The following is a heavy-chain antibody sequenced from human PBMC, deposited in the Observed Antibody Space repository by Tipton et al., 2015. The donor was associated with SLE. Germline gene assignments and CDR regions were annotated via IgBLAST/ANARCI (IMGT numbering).Heavy chain of an antibody. CDR1: GYSFTNYD. V-gene: IGHV1-8*01. Sequence: QLVQSGAEVKEPGASVKVSCKASGYSFTNYDINWVRQAAGQGLEWMGWMNPNTGNARYAQQFQGRVTMTRNTSLRTAYMELRNLRSDDTALYYCARDSRESALLRGLLEVFYYYMDVWGKGTTVSVS. D-gene: IGHD3-10*01. CDR3: ARDSRESALLRGLLEVFYYYMDV. J-gene: IGHJ6*03. CDR2: MNPNTGNA.